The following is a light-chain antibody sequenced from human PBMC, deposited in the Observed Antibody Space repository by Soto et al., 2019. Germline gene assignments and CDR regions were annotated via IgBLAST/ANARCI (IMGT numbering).Light chain of an antibody. CDR1: QSISTW. CDR3: QQYSSFSS. CDR2: DGS. V-gene: IGKV1-5*01. J-gene: IGKJ1*01. Sequence: DIQMTQSPSTLSASVGDRVTIACRASQSISTWFAWYQQKPGKAPKFFIFDGSSLQSGVPSRLSGSGSGTEFTLTISSLQPDDFPTYYCQQYSSFSSFGQGTKVDIK.